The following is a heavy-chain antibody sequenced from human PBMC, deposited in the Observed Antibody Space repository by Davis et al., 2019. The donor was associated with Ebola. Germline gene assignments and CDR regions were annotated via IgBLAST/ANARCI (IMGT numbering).Heavy chain of an antibody. V-gene: IGHV4-34*01. J-gene: IGHJ4*02. Sequence: PGGSLRLSCAVYDASFKTYYWTWIRQPPGRGLEWIGEINHSGKTTYNPSLKSRVTISVDISKNQFFLRLTSVTAADTAVYFCAALLGPLIHHGTFHYWGQGTLVTVSS. D-gene: IGHD1-14*01. CDR2: INHSGKT. CDR1: DASFKTYY. CDR3: AALLGPLIHHGTFHY.